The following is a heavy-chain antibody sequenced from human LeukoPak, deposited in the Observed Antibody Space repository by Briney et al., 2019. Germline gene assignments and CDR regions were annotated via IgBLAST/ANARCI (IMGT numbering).Heavy chain of an antibody. Sequence: GGSLRLSCAASGFTFNNYWMTWVRQAPGKGLEWLANIKQDGSHKYYVDSVKGRFTVSRDNAKNTLYLQMNSLRAEDTAVYYCARFALKTPPTDWGQGTLVTASS. J-gene: IGHJ4*02. CDR1: GFTFNNYW. CDR2: IKQDGSHK. CDR3: ARFALKTPPTD. V-gene: IGHV3-7*01.